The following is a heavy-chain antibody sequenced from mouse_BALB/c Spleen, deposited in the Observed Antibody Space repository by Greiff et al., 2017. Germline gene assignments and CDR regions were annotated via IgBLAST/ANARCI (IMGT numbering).Heavy chain of an antibody. J-gene: IGHJ4*01. D-gene: IGHD2-1*01. CDR2: IWAGGST. CDR1: GFSLTSYG. Sequence: QVHVKQSGPGLVAPSQSLSITCTVSGFSLTSYGVHWVRQPPGKGLEWLGVIWAGGSTNYNSALMSRLSISKDNSKSQVFLKMNSLQTDDTAMYYCARENGNYDAMDYWGQGTSVTVSS. CDR3: ARENGNYDAMDY. V-gene: IGHV2-9*02.